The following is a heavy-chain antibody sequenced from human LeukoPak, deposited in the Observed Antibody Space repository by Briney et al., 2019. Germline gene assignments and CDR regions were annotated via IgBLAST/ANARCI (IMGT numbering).Heavy chain of an antibody. Sequence: SETLSLTCTVSGYSISSGYYWGWIRQPPGKGLEWIGSIYYSGSTYYNPSLKSRVTISVDTSKNQFSLKLSSVTAADTAVYYCASFASSGYRDAFDIWGQGTMVTVSS. CDR1: GYSISSGYY. D-gene: IGHD3-22*01. CDR3: ASFASSGYRDAFDI. CDR2: IYYSGST. J-gene: IGHJ3*02. V-gene: IGHV4-38-2*02.